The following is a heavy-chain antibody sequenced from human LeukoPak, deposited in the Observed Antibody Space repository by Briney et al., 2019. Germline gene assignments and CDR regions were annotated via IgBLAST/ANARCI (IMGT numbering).Heavy chain of an antibody. J-gene: IGHJ6*04. CDR1: AFTFSSYE. CDR3: AELGITMFGGV. D-gene: IGHD3-10*02. Sequence: GRSLRLSGAASAFTFSSYEMNWVRQAPGKGLEWVSYISSSGSTIYYADSVKGRFTISRDNAKNSLYLQMNTPRAENTAVYYCAELGITMFGGVWGKGTTVTISS. CDR2: ISSSGSTI. V-gene: IGHV3-48*03.